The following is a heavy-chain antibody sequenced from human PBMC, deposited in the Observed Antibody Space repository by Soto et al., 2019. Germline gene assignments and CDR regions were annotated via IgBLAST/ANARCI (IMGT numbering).Heavy chain of an antibody. D-gene: IGHD1-1*01. CDR1: GGTFSSYA. CDR3: ARGGLGYNWNDGAFDI. CDR2: IIPIFGTA. J-gene: IGHJ3*02. Sequence: KVSCKASGGTFSSYAISWVLQAPGQGLEWMGGIIPIFGTANYAQKFQGRVTITADKSTSTAYMELSSLRSEDTAVYYCARGGLGYNWNDGAFDIWGQGTMVTVSS. V-gene: IGHV1-69*06.